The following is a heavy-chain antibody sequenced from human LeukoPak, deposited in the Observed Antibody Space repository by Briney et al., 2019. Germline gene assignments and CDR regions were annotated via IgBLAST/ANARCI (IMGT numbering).Heavy chain of an antibody. Sequence: PSGTLSLTCAVSGGSISSSNWWSWIRQPPGKGLEWIGEINHSGSTNYNPSLKSRVTISVDTSKNQFSLKLSSVTAADTAVYYCARLPYSSSSRWFDPWGQGTLVTVSS. CDR3: ARLPYSSSSRWFDP. CDR1: GGSISSSNW. D-gene: IGHD6-6*01. CDR2: INHSGST. V-gene: IGHV4-4*02. J-gene: IGHJ5*02.